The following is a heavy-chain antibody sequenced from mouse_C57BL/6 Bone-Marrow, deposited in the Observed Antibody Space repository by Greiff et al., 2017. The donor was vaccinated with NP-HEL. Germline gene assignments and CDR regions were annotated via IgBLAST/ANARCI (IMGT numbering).Heavy chain of an antibody. Sequence: QVHVKQSGAELVKPGASVKLSCKASGYTFTTYPIEWMKQSPGQGLEWIGNFHPYNDDTKYNEKFKGKATLTVEKSSSTVYLELSLLTADDAAFYCCARPYWDLCYSMDYWGQGTSLTVSS. CDR3: ARPYWDLCYSMDY. V-gene: IGHV1-47*01. CDR1: GYTFTTYP. CDR2: FHPYNDDT. D-gene: IGHD4-1*01. J-gene: IGHJ4*01.